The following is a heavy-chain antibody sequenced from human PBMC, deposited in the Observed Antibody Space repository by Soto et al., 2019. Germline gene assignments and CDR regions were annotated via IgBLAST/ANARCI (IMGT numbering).Heavy chain of an antibody. Sequence: PGGSLRLSCAASDFAFGNAWINWVRQAPGKGLEWVGRIKSRALGGTTDFAAPVRGRFAITRDDSRNMVYMQMNNLNTEDTAVYYCTTDSYSPIVEVRFDYWGHGTLVTVSS. CDR1: DFAFGNAW. CDR2: IKSRALGGTT. V-gene: IGHV3-15*07. CDR3: TTDSYSPIVEVRFDY. D-gene: IGHD1-26*01. J-gene: IGHJ4*01.